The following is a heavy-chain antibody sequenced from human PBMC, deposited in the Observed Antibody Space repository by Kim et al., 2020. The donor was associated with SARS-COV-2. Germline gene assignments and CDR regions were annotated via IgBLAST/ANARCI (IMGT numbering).Heavy chain of an antibody. CDR1: GFTFSSYA. J-gene: IGHJ6*02. Sequence: GGSPRLSCAASGFTFSSYAMHWVRQAPGKGLEWVAVISYDGSNKYYADSVKGRFTISRDNSKNTLYLQMNSLSAEDTAVYYCASTPGWRTYYYGMDVWG. CDR2: ISYDGSNK. CDR3: ASTPGWRTYYYGMDV. V-gene: IGHV3-30*04. D-gene: IGHD2-15*01.